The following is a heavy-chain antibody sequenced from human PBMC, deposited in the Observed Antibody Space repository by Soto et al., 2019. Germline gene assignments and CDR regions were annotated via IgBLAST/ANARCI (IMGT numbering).Heavy chain of an antibody. Sequence: VPLVPSGAEVKKPGASVKDSCTASGYTFTSYYIPWVRQAPGQGLEWMGIINPSGGSTSYAQKLQGRVTMTRATSTSPVYMELSSLRSEDTAVYYCARVGRDVAVAGLPYWGQGTRVTVSS. CDR1: GYTFTSYY. D-gene: IGHD6-19*01. CDR3: ARVGRDVAVAGLPY. V-gene: IGHV1-46*03. J-gene: IGHJ4*02. CDR2: INPSGGST.